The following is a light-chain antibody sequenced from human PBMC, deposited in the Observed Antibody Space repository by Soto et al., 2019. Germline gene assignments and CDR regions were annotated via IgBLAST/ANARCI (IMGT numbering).Light chain of an antibody. CDR2: EVS. CDR1: SSDVGGSNY. V-gene: IGLV2-14*01. Sequence: QSVLTQPASVSGSPGQSSTISCTGTSSDVGGSNYVSWYQQHPGKAPKLMIYEVSNRPSGVSNRCSGSKSGNTASLTISGLQAEDEADYYCSSYTSSSTLYVFGTGTQLTVL. J-gene: IGLJ1*01. CDR3: SSYTSSSTLYV.